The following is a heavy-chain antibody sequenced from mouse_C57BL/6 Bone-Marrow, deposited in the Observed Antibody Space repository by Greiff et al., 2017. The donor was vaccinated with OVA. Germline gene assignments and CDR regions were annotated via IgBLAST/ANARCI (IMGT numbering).Heavy chain of an antibody. V-gene: IGHV1-81*01. CDR1: GYTFTSYG. CDR3: ARSDYYGSSYYFDY. J-gene: IGHJ2*01. CDR2: IYPRSGNT. Sequence: QVQLQQSGAELARPGASVKLSCKASGYTFTSYGISWVKQRPGQGLEWIGEIYPRSGNTYYNEKFKGKATLTADKSSSTAYMELRSLTSEDSAVYFCARSDYYGSSYYFDYWGQGTTLTVSS. D-gene: IGHD1-1*01.